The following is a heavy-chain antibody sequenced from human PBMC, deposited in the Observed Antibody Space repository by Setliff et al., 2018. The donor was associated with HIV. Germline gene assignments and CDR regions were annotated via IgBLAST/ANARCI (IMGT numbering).Heavy chain of an antibody. CDR3: ARSQPDTIFGVVTFDC. V-gene: IGHV4-39*01. CDR2: VYYRGRT. D-gene: IGHD3-3*01. J-gene: IGHJ4*02. Sequence: LSLTCTVSGGSMSSSGPGYYWGWVRPTPGGGLEWIGRVYYRGRTYYHLTLKSRVTISVDTSKKKLSLRLTSMAAADTAMYYCARSQPDTIFGVVTFDCWGQGKMVTVSS. CDR1: GGSMSSSGPGYY.